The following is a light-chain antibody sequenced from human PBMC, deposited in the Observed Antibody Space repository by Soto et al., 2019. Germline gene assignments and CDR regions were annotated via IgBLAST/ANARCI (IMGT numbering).Light chain of an antibody. CDR2: GAS. CDR1: QSIRSN. CDR3: QQYNNWPPFT. V-gene: IGKV3-15*01. J-gene: IGKJ5*01. Sequence: EIVMTQSPATLSVSPGERATLSCRASQSIRSNLGWYQQKPGQAPRLLIYGASTRATGVPASFSGSGSGTEFTLTISTLQSEDSAVYYCQQYNNWPPFTFGQGTRLDIK.